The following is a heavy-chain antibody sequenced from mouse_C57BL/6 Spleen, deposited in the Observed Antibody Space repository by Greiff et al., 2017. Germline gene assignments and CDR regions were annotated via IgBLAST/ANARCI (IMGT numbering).Heavy chain of an antibody. Sequence: QVQLKQSGAELARPGASVKLSCKASGYTFTSYGISWVKQRTGQGLEWIGEIYPRSGNTYYNEKFKGKATLTADKSSSTAYMELRSLTSEDSAVYFCAREDSNLFDYWGQGTTLTVSS. V-gene: IGHV1-81*01. J-gene: IGHJ2*01. CDR3: AREDSNLFDY. CDR2: IYPRSGNT. CDR1: GYTFTSYG. D-gene: IGHD2-5*01.